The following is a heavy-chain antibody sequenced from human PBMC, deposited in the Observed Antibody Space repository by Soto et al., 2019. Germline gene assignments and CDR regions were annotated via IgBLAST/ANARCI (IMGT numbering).Heavy chain of an antibody. J-gene: IGHJ4*02. Sequence: SETLSLTCAVSGGYISGGYYSWSWIRQPPGKRLEWIGYVYYSGTTNYNPSLKSRVTISIDMSKNQFSLRLSSVTAADTALYYCARTTAVPNTLRSRYFFDFWGQGTLVTVSS. V-gene: IGHV4-61*01. D-gene: IGHD3-9*01. CDR1: GGYISGGYYS. CDR3: ARTTAVPNTLRSRYFFDF. CDR2: VYYSGTT.